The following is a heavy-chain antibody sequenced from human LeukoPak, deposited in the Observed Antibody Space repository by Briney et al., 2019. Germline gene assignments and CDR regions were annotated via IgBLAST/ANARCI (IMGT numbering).Heavy chain of an antibody. CDR2: INAGNGNT. Sequence: ASVKVSCKASGYTFTSYAMHWVRQAPGQRLEWMGWINAGNGNTKYSQKFQGRVTITRDTSASTAYMELSSLRSEDTAVYYCARDGYYVWGSYRLYYFDYWGQGTLVTVSS. CDR3: ARDGYYVWGSYRLYYFDY. CDR1: GYTFTSYA. V-gene: IGHV1-3*01. D-gene: IGHD3-16*02. J-gene: IGHJ4*02.